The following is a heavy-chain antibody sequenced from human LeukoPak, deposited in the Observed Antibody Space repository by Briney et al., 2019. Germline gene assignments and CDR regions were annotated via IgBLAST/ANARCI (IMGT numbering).Heavy chain of an antibody. J-gene: IGHJ3*02. Sequence: PGGSLRLSCAASGFTFSSFGMHWVRQAPGKGLEWVSSISSSSSYIYYADSVKGRFTISRDNAKNSLYLQMNSLRAEDTAVYYCARAIESGDGYSSRWYGDAFDIWGQGTMVTVSS. CDR1: GFTFSSFG. D-gene: IGHD6-19*01. CDR2: ISSSSSYI. V-gene: IGHV3-21*01. CDR3: ARAIESGDGYSSRWYGDAFDI.